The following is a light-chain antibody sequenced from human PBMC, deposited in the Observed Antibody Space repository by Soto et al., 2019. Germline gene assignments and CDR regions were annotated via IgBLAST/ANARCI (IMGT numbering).Light chain of an antibody. Sequence: QTVVTQEPSLSVSPGGTVTLTCGLSSGSVSTSYYTSWYQQTPGQAPRTLIYSTNTRSAGVPDRFSGSILGNKAALTITGAQAEDESAYYCVLYMGSGISGVGGGTKLTVL. CDR2: STN. CDR3: VLYMGSGISG. CDR1: SGSVSTSYY. V-gene: IGLV8-61*01. J-gene: IGLJ2*01.